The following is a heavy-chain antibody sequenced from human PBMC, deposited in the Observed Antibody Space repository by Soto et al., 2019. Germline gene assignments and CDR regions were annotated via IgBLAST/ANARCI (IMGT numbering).Heavy chain of an antibody. J-gene: IGHJ4*02. CDR3: ARWGSGWYYFVY. V-gene: IGHV4-34*01. CDR2: INHSGST. D-gene: IGHD6-19*01. CDR1: GGSFSGYY. Sequence: QVQLQQWGAGLLKPSEHLSLTCAVYGGSFSGYYWSWIRQPPGKGREWIGEINHSGSTNYNPSLKSRVTISVDTSKNQFSLQLSSVTAADTAVYYCARWGSGWYYFVYWGQGTPVTVSS.